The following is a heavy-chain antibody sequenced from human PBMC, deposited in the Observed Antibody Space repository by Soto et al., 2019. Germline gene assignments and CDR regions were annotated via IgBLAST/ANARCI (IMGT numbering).Heavy chain of an antibody. V-gene: IGHV4-30-2*01. Sequence: QLQLQESGSGQVKPSQTLSLTCVVSGGSVTSGGHSWSWIRQPPGKGLEWVGSIYQSEYAYYTPSLRSRVAISVDRSNNQVSLRMTSVTAADTAVYYCARGDTRLGELSHDYWGQGTLVTVSS. J-gene: IGHJ4*02. CDR1: GGSVTSGGHS. CDR3: ARGDTRLGELSHDY. D-gene: IGHD3-16*02. CDR2: IYQSEYA.